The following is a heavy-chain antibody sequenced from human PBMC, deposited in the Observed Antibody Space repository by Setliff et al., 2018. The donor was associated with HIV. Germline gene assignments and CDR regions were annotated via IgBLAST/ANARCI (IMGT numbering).Heavy chain of an antibody. CDR3: AKDSPYSGSYFDAFDI. Sequence: PGGSLRLSCGASGFTFSSYWMHWVRQAPGSGLVWVSRINSDGSSTSYADSVKGRFTISRDNAKNTLYLQMNSLRAEDTAVYYCAKDSPYSGSYFDAFDIWGQGTMVTVSS. D-gene: IGHD1-26*01. CDR1: GFTFSSYW. V-gene: IGHV3-74*01. CDR2: INSDGSST. J-gene: IGHJ3*02.